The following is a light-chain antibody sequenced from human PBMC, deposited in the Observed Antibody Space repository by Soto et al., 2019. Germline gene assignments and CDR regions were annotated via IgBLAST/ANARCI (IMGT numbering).Light chain of an antibody. Sequence: DIVLTQSPGTLSLSSGERATLSCRASETVNSNYLAWYQQKRGKAPRLLIYGASRRATGIPDRLSGSGSGTVFTLTITRLEPEDFAVYYCQQYGSSRTFGQGTKVDIK. CDR2: GAS. CDR1: ETVNSNY. V-gene: IGKV3-20*01. CDR3: QQYGSSRT. J-gene: IGKJ1*01.